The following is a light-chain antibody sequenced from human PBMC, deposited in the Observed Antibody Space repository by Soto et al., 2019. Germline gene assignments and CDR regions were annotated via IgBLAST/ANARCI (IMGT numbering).Light chain of an antibody. J-gene: IGLJ3*02. CDR3: CSYAGSRV. CDR1: SSDVGGYNY. CDR2: EVS. V-gene: IGLV2-8*01. Sequence: QSALTQPASVSGSPGQSITISCTGTSSDVGGYNYVSWYQQHPGKAPKLMIYEVSQRPSGVPDRFSGSKSGNTASLTISGLQAEDEADYYCCSYAGSRVFGGGTKLTVL.